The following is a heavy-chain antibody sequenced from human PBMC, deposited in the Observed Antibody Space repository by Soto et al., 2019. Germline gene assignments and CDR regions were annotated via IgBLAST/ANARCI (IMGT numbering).Heavy chain of an antibody. CDR2: IFSSGST. V-gene: IGHV4-4*07. J-gene: IGHJ4*02. D-gene: IGHD5-12*01. CDR3: AREGSYSAYNFAHGIQLWSFDF. CDR1: GGSINTFY. Sequence: SETLSLTCTVSGGSINTFYWSWVRQPAGKGLEWIGRIFSSGSTSFNPSLESRVAMSVDTSKNHFSLNLSSVTAADMAIYYCAREGSYSAYNFAHGIQLWSFDFWGQGTPVTVSS.